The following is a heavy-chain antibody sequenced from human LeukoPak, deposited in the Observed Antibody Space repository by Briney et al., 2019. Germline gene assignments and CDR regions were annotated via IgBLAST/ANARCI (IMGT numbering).Heavy chain of an antibody. V-gene: IGHV4-34*01. CDR3: ARGGENIVVVVAATPAFDP. CDR2: INHSGST. J-gene: IGHJ5*02. D-gene: IGHD2-15*01. CDR1: GGSFSGYY. Sequence: SETLSLTCAVYGGSFSGYYWSWIRQPPGKGLEWIGEINHSGSTNYNPSLKSRVTISVDTSKNQFSLKLSSVTAADTAVYYCARGGENIVVVVAATPAFDPWGQGTLVTVSS.